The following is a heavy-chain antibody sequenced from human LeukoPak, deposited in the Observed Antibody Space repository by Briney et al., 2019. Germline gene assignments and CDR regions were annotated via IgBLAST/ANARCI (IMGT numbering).Heavy chain of an antibody. D-gene: IGHD3-9*01. Sequence: SETLSLTCTVSGGSVSSSRYYWGWIRQPPGKGLEWIGSIYYSGSTYYNPSLKSRVTISVDTSKNQFSLKLSSVTAADTAVYYCASTTSIRYFDWLDFDYWGQGTLVTVSS. CDR3: ASTTSIRYFDWLDFDY. V-gene: IGHV4-39*07. J-gene: IGHJ4*02. CDR2: IYYSGST. CDR1: GGSVSSSRYY.